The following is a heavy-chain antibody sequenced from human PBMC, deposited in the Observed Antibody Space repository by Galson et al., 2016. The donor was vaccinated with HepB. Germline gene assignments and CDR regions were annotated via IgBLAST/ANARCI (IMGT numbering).Heavy chain of an antibody. CDR1: GGSFSGSFSTSY. Sequence: ETLSLTCAVYGGSFSGSFSTSYWSWIRQAPGKGPAWIGEIDYVGRSNPNPSHTSRVSISVDTSKNQFSLRLTSVTAADTAIYYCAGAGYCSSTICSNWFDPWGQGTLVTVSS. J-gene: IGHJ5*02. D-gene: IGHD2-2*01. CDR3: AGAGYCSSTICSNWFDP. CDR2: IDYVGRS. V-gene: IGHV4-34*08.